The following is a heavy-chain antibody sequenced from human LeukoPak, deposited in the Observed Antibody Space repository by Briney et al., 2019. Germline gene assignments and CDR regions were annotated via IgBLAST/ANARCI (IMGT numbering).Heavy chain of an antibody. Sequence: PGGSLRLSCAASRFTFSNYGVNWVRQAPGKGLEWVSYINSRSSTIYYADSVRGRFTISRDNAKNSLYLQMNSLKAEDTAIYYCAREVXTPQAFDIWGQGTMVTVSS. CDR3: AREVXTPQAFDI. CDR2: INSRSSTI. CDR1: RFTFSNYG. J-gene: IGHJ3*02. V-gene: IGHV3-48*01. D-gene: IGHD1-14*01.